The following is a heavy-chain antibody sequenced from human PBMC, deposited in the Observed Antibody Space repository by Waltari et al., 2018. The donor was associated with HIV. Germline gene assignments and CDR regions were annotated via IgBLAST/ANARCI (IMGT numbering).Heavy chain of an antibody. D-gene: IGHD5-12*01. J-gene: IGHJ4*02. CDR3: ARIIRDGYNSFFDY. CDR2: IDWDDDK. CDR1: GFSLSTTGMC. Sequence: QVTLRESGPALVKPTQTLTLTCTFSGFSLSTTGMCLSWIRQPPGKALEWLALIDWDDDKYYSTSRNARLTISKDSTKNQVVLTMTKLDPVDTATYFCARIIRDGYNSFFDYWGQGTLVTVSS. V-gene: IGHV2-70*01.